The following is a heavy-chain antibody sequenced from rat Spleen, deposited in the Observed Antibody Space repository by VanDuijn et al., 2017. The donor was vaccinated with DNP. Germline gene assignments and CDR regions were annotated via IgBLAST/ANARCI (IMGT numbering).Heavy chain of an antibody. CDR2: ISYSGST. CDR1: GYSITSNY. Sequence: EVQLQESGPGLVKPSQSLSLTCSVTGYSITSNYGAWIRKFSGNKMEWIGHISYSGSTTYNPSLKGRVAITRDTSKNHFFLHLNSVTAEDTATYYCARWTYYFDDWGQGVMVTVSS. CDR3: ARWTYYFDD. V-gene: IGHV3-1*01. J-gene: IGHJ2*01.